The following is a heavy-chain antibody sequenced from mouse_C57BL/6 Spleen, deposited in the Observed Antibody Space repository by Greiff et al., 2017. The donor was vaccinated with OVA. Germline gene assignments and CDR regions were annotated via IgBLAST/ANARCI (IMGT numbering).Heavy chain of an antibody. V-gene: IGHV3-6*01. CDR2: ISYDGSN. D-gene: IGHD2-1*01. CDR3: AREENGNYVDYAMDY. Sequence: EVKVEESGPGLVKPSQSLSLTCSVTGYSITSGYYWNWIRQFPGNKLEWMGYISYDGSNNYNPSLKNRISITRDTSKNQFFLKLNSVTTEDTATYYCAREENGNYVDYAMDYWGQGTSVTVSS. CDR1: GYSITSGYY. J-gene: IGHJ4*01.